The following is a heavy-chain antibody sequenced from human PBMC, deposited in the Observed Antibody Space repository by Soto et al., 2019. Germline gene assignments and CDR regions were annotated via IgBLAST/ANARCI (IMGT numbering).Heavy chain of an antibody. D-gene: IGHD1-20*01. V-gene: IGHV3-21*01. CDR2: ISSSSSYI. J-gene: IGHJ3*02. Sequence: PGGSLRLSCVTSGFTFSSYSMNWVRQAPGKGLEWVSSISSSSSYIYYADSVKGRFTISRDNAKNSLYLQMNSLRAEDTAVYYCARVCYNWNAVAFDIWGQGTMVTVSS. CDR3: ARVCYNWNAVAFDI. CDR1: GFTFSSYS.